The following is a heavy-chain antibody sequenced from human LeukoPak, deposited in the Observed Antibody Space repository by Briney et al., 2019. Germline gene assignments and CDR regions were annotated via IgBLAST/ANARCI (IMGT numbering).Heavy chain of an antibody. CDR2: ISAYNGNT. D-gene: IGHD3-10*01. CDR1: GYTFTSYG. Sequence: ASVKVSCKASGYTFTSYGISWVRQAPGQGLEWMGWISAYNGNTNYAQKLQGRVTMTTDTSTSTASMELRSLRSDDTAVYYCVRVIYYGSGSYRHYYFDYWAREPWSPSPQ. V-gene: IGHV1-18*01. CDR3: VRVIYYGSGSYRHYYFDY. J-gene: IGHJ4*02.